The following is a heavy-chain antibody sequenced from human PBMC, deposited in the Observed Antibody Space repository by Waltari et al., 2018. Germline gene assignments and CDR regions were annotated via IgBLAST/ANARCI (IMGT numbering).Heavy chain of an antibody. D-gene: IGHD6-6*01. V-gene: IGHV3-23*04. CDR2: MTASGLM. CDR1: GFPFSPYT. Sequence: EMQLVESGGALVQPGGSLRLSCAASGFPFSPYTMNWVRQAPGQGLEWVAVMTASGLMDYGDSVKGRFIISRENSKNTLYLEMFRLRVEDTARYYCAKDEGARLAPTFGMDAWGQGTTVIVS. J-gene: IGHJ6*02. CDR3: AKDEGARLAPTFGMDA.